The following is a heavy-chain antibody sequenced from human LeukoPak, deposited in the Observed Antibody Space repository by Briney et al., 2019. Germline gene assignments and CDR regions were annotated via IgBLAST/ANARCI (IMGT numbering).Heavy chain of an antibody. CDR2: SRSKAYGWTT. V-gene: IGHV3-49*03. CDR3: TRVGLRFLEWLPYYFDY. D-gene: IGHD3-3*01. J-gene: IGHJ4*02. Sequence: SLIISCTGSACSLGDYAMRWFPQAPGKGRERVGFSRSKAYGWTTKYAGSVKGRFAISRDDSKSIADQQMNSLKTEDTAVYYCTRVGLRFLEWLPYYFDYWGQGTLVTVSS. CDR1: ACSLGDYA.